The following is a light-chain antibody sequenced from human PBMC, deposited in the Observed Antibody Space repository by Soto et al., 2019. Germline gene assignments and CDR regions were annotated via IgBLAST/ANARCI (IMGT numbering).Light chain of an antibody. CDR1: SIDVGGYNY. CDR3: SSYTATSALV. J-gene: IGLJ2*01. V-gene: IGLV2-14*03. CDR2: DVS. Sequence: QSALTQPASVSGSPGQSITISCTGTSIDVGGYNYVSWYLQHPGKAPKLIIYDVSNRPSGVSNRFSGSKSGNTASLTISGLQAEDEADYYCSSYTATSALVFGVGTPLPVL.